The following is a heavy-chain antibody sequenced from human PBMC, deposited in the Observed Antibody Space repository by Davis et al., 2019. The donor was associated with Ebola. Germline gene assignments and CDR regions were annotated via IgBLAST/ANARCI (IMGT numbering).Heavy chain of an antibody. CDR3: ARSLVVVVAARLDY. CDR2: ISSSSNHI. J-gene: IGHJ4*02. V-gene: IGHV3-48*02. CDR1: GFTFSSYS. Sequence: GGSLRLSCVASGFTFSSYSMNWVRQAPGKGLEWVSYISSSSNHIYYADSVKGRFTISRDNAKSSLYLQMNSLRDEDTAVYFCARSLVVVVAARLDYWGQGTLVTVSS. D-gene: IGHD2-15*01.